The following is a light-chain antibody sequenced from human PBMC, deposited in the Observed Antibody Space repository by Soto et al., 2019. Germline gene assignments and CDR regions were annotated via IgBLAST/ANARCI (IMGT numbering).Light chain of an antibody. V-gene: IGLV1-40*01. Sequence: QSVLTQPPSVSGAPGQRVTISCTGSSSNIGAGYDVHWYQQFPGTAPKLLIYGNSNRPSGVPDRFSGSKSGTSASLANTGLQAEDEGDYYCQSYDSSLSGYVFGTGTKVTVL. J-gene: IGLJ1*01. CDR3: QSYDSSLSGYV. CDR1: SSNIGAGYD. CDR2: GNS.